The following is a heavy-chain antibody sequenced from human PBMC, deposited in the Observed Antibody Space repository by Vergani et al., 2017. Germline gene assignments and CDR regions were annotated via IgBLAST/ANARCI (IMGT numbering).Heavy chain of an antibody. CDR2: ISGSGGST. CDR1: GFTFSSYA. J-gene: IGHJ4*02. V-gene: IGHV3-23*01. CDR3: AKDQGYYGSRYFDY. Sequence: EVQLLESGGGLVQPGGSLRLSCAASGFTFSSYAMSWVRQAPGKGLEWVSAISGSGGSTYYADPVKGRFTISRDNTKNTLYLQMNSLRAEDTAVYYGAKDQGYYGSRYFDYWGQGTLVTVSS. D-gene: IGHD3-10*01.